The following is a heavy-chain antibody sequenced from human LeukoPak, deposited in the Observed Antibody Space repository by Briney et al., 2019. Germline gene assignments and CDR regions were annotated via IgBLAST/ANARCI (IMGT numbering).Heavy chain of an antibody. CDR3: AKDGSYSYGSTDY. V-gene: IGHV3-23*01. CDR2: ISGSGGST. D-gene: IGHD5-18*01. J-gene: IGHJ4*02. CDR1: GFTFSSYA. Sequence: GGSLRLSCAASGFTFSSYAMSWVRQAPGKGLEWVSAISGSGGSTYYADSVKGRFTISRDNSKNTLYLQMNSLRAEDTAVYCCAKDGSYSYGSTDYWGQGTLVTVSS.